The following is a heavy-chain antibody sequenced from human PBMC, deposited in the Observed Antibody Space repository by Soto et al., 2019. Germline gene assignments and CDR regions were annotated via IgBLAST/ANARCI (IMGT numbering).Heavy chain of an antibody. V-gene: IGHV3-64*01. CDR1: GIAFSSYA. D-gene: IGHD3-22*01. J-gene: IGHJ3*02. CDR3: AKSSGPTKAAFDI. CDR2: ISSNGGST. Sequence: SLRLSGAAAGIAFSSYAMHWVRQAPGKGLEYVSAISSNGGSTYYANSVKGRFTISRDNSKNTLYLQMNSLRAEDTAVYYCAKSSGPTKAAFDIWGQGTMVT.